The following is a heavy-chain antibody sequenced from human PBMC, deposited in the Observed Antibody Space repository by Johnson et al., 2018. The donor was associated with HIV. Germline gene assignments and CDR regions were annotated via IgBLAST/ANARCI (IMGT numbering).Heavy chain of an antibody. CDR2: INQDGVEK. J-gene: IGHJ3*02. V-gene: IGHV3-7*05. CDR1: GFTFSTSW. D-gene: IGHD6-19*01. CDR3: VRGGAVAPSSGFDI. Sequence: VQLVESGGGLVQPGWSLRLSCAASGFTFSTSWMSWVRQAPGKGLGWVANINQDGVEKYYVDSVKGRFTISRDNATNSLFLQMNIVRDEDTAVYYCVRGGAVAPSSGFDIWGQGTKVTVSS.